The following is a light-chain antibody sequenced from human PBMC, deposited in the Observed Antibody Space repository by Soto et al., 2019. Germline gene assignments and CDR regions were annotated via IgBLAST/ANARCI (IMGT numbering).Light chain of an antibody. V-gene: IGKV3-20*01. CDR1: HSVSSSY. CDR3: QQYGSSLPIT. J-gene: IGKJ5*01. CDR2: GAS. Sequence: EIVLTQSPGTLSLSPGERATLSCSASHSVSSSYLAWYQQKPGQAPRLLIYGASSRATGIPDRFSGSGSGTDFTLTISRLEPEDFAVYYCQQYGSSLPITFGQGTRLEIK.